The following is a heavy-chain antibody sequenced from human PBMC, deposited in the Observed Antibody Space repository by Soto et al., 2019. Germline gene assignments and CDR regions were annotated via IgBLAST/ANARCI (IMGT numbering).Heavy chain of an antibody. Sequence: EVQLLESGGGLVQPGGSLRLSCAASGFTFRNYAMSWVRQAPGKGLEWVSTNSGSCGSTFYADSVKGRLTISRDNSRHTLYLQMNRLIADDTAIYFCARGVDILTGPVFDYGGQGTLVTVSS. CDR2: NSGSCGST. CDR3: ARGVDILTGPVFDY. D-gene: IGHD3-9*01. V-gene: IGHV3-23*01. CDR1: GFTFRNYA. J-gene: IGHJ4*02.